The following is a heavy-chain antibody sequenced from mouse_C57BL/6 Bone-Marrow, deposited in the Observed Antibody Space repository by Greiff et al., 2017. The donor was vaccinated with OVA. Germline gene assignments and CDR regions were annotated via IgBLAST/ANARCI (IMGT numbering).Heavy chain of an antibody. D-gene: IGHD1-1*01. Sequence: DVMLVESGGGLVQPGGSLKLSCAASGFTFSDYGMAWVRQAPRKGPEWVAFISNLAYSIYYADTVTGRFTISRENAKNTLYLEMSSLRSEDTAMYYCARQIYYYGSSYGYFDVWGTGTTVTVSS. CDR1: GFTFSDYG. CDR2: ISNLAYSI. CDR3: ARQIYYYGSSYGYFDV. V-gene: IGHV5-15*01. J-gene: IGHJ1*03.